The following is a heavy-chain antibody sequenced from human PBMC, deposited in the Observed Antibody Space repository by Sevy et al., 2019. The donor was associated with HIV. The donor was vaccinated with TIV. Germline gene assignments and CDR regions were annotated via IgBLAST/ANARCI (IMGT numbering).Heavy chain of an antibody. D-gene: IGHD3-16*01. CDR2: IIPIFGTA. Sequence: ASVKVSCKASGGTFSSYAISWVRQAPGQGLEWMGGIIPIFGTANYARKFQGRVTITADESTSTAYMELSSLRSEDTAVYYCARDLDDRWGTDYWGQGTLVTVSS. J-gene: IGHJ4*02. CDR1: GGTFSSYA. V-gene: IGHV1-69*13. CDR3: ARDLDDRWGTDY.